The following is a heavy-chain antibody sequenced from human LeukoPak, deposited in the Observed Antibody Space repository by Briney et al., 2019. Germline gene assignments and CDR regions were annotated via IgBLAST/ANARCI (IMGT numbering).Heavy chain of an antibody. CDR2: IHYTGSN. V-gene: IGHV4-59*07. D-gene: IGHD3-10*01. CDR1: GRFIHRYY. J-gene: IGHJ5*02. CDR3: ARGGYYGSGNDFRFDP. Sequence: NRSDTLSLMCTVCGRFIHRYYWSWLRHPTGKGLECIGYIHYTGSNNLNTSLKSRVHLFVDKSQSQFSLKLSSVTAADTAIYYCARGGYYGSGNDFRFDPWGQGTLVSVSS.